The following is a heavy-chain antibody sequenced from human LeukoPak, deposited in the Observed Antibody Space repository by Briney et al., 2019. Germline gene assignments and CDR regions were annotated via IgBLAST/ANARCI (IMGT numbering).Heavy chain of an antibody. CDR1: GHTFTSYG. J-gene: IGHJ4*02. CDR2: ISAYNGNT. V-gene: IGHV1-18*01. Sequence: ASVKVSCKASGHTFTSYGISWVRQAPGQGLEWMGWISAYNGNTNYAQKLQGRVTMTTDTSTSTAYMELRSLRSDDTAVYYCARVRYDILTGYQEPGYWGQGTLVTVSS. CDR3: ARVRYDILTGYQEPGY. D-gene: IGHD3-9*01.